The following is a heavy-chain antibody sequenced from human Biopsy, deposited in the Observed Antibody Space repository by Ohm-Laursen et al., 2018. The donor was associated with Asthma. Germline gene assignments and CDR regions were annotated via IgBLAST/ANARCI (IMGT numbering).Heavy chain of an antibody. V-gene: IGHV4-39*01. CDR2: MYHSGSP. Sequence: GTLSLTCPVSGGSITSSSYYWGWIRQPPGKGMEWIGSMYHSGSPYYHPSLKSRATISVDTSKNQLSLKMSSVTAADTAVYFCVRHQYSSSWSTFDYWGQGALVTVPS. D-gene: IGHD3-22*01. CDR1: GGSITSSSYY. CDR3: VRHQYSSSWSTFDY. J-gene: IGHJ4*02.